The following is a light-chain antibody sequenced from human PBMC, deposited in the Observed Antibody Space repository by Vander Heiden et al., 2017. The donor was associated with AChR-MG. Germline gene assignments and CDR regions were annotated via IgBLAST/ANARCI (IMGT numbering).Light chain of an antibody. CDR1: ESNRRC. V-gene: IGKV1-5*03. J-gene: IGKJ2*01. CDR3: QHVKGLPYT. Sequence: DIEMTQSPSTLSASVGDRVTIAWRASESNRRCMCGYQQKPGRAPKLLLYQAATLLSGVPSTFSGSGSWREFTLTINSRLAADFATSHCQHVKGLPYTFGQGTTVEIK. CDR2: QAA.